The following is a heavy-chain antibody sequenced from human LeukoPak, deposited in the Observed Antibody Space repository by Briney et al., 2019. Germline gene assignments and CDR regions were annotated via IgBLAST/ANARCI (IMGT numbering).Heavy chain of an antibody. D-gene: IGHD2-15*01. CDR2: IYYSGST. V-gene: IGHV4-39*01. J-gene: IGHJ4*02. CDR1: GGSISSSSYY. CDR3: ARHYCSGGSCYFDY. Sequence: SETLSLTCTVSGGSISSSSYYWGWIRQPPGRGLEWIGSIYYSGSTYYNPSLKSRVTISVDTSKNQFSLKLSSVTAADTAVYYCARHYCSGGSCYFDYWAQGTLVTVSS.